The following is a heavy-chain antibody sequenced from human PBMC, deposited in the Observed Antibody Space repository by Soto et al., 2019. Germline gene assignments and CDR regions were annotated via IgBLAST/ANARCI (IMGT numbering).Heavy chain of an antibody. CDR3: ARGQGSGSYYDSRQKAPTTDFDY. J-gene: IGHJ4*02. Sequence: SETLSFTCAVYGGSFSGYYWSWIRQFPGKGLEWIGEINHSGSTNYNPSLKSRVTMSGDMSKNQFSLKVSSVTAADTAVYYCARGQGSGSYYDSRQKAPTTDFDYWGQGTLVTVSS. D-gene: IGHD3-10*01. CDR1: GGSFSGYY. CDR2: INHSGST. V-gene: IGHV4-34*01.